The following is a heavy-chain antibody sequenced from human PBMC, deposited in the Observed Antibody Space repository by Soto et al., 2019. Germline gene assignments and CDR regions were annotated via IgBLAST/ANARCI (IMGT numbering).Heavy chain of an antibody. D-gene: IGHD3-10*02. CDR3: AKGNMIGPPQ. V-gene: IGHV3-23*01. Sequence: GGSLRLSFAASGFTFSNAWMSWVSQAPGKGLEWVSAISGSGGSTYYADSVKGRFTISRDNSKNTLYLQMNSLRAEDTAVYYCAKGNMIGPPQWGQGTQVTVSS. J-gene: IGHJ4*02. CDR1: GFTFSNAW. CDR2: ISGSGGST.